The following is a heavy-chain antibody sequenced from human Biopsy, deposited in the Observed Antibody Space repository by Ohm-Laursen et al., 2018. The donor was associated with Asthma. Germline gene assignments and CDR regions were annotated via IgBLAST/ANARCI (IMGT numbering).Heavy chain of an antibody. Sequence: SLSLAFSASGFSFRNFAIHWVRQAPAKGIEWVGVISKDASTQDYADSVKGRFTMARDNSKNTLELQMNSLREEDTAVYYCVRDGTDDAFDIWGQGTVVSVSS. V-gene: IGHV3-30*01. CDR3: VRDGTDDAFDI. D-gene: IGHD1-1*01. J-gene: IGHJ3*02. CDR1: GFSFRNFA. CDR2: ISKDASTQ.